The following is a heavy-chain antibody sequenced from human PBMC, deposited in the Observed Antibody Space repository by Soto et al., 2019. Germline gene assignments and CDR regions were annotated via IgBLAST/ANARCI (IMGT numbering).Heavy chain of an antibody. CDR2: ISYDGSNK. J-gene: IGHJ6*02. CDR3: ARDTVVVVAATPGWGYGMDV. D-gene: IGHD2-15*01. Sequence: GGSLRLSCAASGFTFSSYAMHWVRQAPGKGLEWVAVISYDGSNKYYADSVKGRFTISRDNSKNTLYLQMNSLRAEDTAVYYCARDTVVVVAATPGWGYGMDVWGQGTTVTVSS. CDR1: GFTFSSYA. V-gene: IGHV3-30-3*01.